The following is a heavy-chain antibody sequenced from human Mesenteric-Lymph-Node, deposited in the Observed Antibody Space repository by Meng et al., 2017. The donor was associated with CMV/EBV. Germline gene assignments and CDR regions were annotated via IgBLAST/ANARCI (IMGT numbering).Heavy chain of an antibody. V-gene: IGHV3-21*01. Sequence: GESLKISCAASGFTFSTYSMNWVRQAPGKGLEWVSSISRSSGYIYYADSVKGRFTISRDNAKNSLYLQMNSLRAEDTGVYYCARGGGYDLYYYGMDVWGQGTTVTVSS. CDR1: GFTFSTYS. CDR3: ARGGGYDLYYYGMDV. CDR2: ISRSSGYI. J-gene: IGHJ6*02. D-gene: IGHD5-12*01.